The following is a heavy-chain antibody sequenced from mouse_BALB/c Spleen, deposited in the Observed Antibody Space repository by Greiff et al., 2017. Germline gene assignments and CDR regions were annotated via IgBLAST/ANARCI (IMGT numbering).Heavy chain of an antibody. Sequence: QVHVKQSGAELVRPGSSVKISCKASGYAFSSYWMNWVKQRPGQGLEWIGQIYPGDGDTNYNGKFKGKATLTADKSSSTAYMQLSSLTSEDSAVYFCARDGNYALYAMDYWGQGTSVTVSS. V-gene: IGHV1-80*01. CDR2: IYPGDGDT. J-gene: IGHJ4*01. CDR1: GYAFSSYW. D-gene: IGHD2-1*01. CDR3: ARDGNYALYAMDY.